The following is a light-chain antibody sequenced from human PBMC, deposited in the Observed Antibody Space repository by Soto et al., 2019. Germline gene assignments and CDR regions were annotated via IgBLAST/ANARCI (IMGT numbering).Light chain of an antibody. J-gene: IGKJ3*01. Sequence: AIRMTQSPSSFSASTGDRVTITCRASQGISSYLAWYQQKPGKAPKLLIYAASTLQSGVPSRFSGSGSGTDFTLTISCLQSEDFATYYCHQYYSYPPFTFGPGTKVDI. CDR2: AAS. V-gene: IGKV1-8*01. CDR1: QGISSY. CDR3: HQYYSYPPFT.